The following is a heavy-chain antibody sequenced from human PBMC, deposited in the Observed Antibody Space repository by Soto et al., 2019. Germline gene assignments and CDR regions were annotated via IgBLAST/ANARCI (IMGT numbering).Heavy chain of an antibody. D-gene: IGHD6-13*01. V-gene: IGHV3-48*02. Sequence: GGSLRLSCAASGFTFSSYSMNWVRQAPGKGPEWISYITSSSTTIFYADSVKGRFTISRDNAKNSLYLQMNSLRDEDTAVYYCARDNGLAGSFDPWGQGTLVTVSS. CDR1: GFTFSSYS. CDR2: ITSSSTTI. J-gene: IGHJ5*02. CDR3: ARDNGLAGSFDP.